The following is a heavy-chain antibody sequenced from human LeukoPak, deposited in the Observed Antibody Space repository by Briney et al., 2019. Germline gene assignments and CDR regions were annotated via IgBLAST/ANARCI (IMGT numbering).Heavy chain of an antibody. CDR1: GYSFTSYW. J-gene: IGHJ4*02. D-gene: IGHD6-13*01. CDR3: ARHVAAAGFSHSDY. V-gene: IGHV5-51*01. CDR2: IYPGDSVT. Sequence: GESLKISCKGSGYSFTSYWIGWVRQMPGKGLEGMGIIYPGDSVTRYSPSFQGQGTISADKSISTAYLQWSSLKASDTSMYYCARHVAAAGFSHSDYWGQGTLVTVSS.